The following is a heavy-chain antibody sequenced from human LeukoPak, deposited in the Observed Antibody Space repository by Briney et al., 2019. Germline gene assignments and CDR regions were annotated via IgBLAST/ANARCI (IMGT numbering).Heavy chain of an antibody. CDR1: GGTFSSYA. J-gene: IGHJ4*02. CDR2: IIPIFGIA. V-gene: IGHV1-69*05. D-gene: IGHD1-26*01. Sequence: SVKVSCKASGGTFSSYAISWVRQAPGQGLEWMGRIIPIFGIANYAQKFQGRVTITTDESTSTAYMELSSLRSEDTAVYYCARGGSALWDLDYWGQGTLVTVSS. CDR3: ARGGSALWDLDY.